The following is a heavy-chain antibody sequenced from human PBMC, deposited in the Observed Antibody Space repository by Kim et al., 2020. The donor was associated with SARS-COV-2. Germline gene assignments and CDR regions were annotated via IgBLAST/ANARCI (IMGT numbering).Heavy chain of an antibody. V-gene: IGHV3-23*01. Sequence: GGSLRLSCAASGFTFSSYAMSWVRQAPGKGLEWVSAISGSGGSTYYADSVKGRFTISRDNSKNTLYLQMNSLRAEDTAAYHCAKDFWGCYSSGFDYWGQGTLVTVSS. J-gene: IGHJ4*02. CDR3: AKDFWGCYSSGFDY. CDR1: GFTFSSYA. D-gene: IGHD3-16*02. CDR2: ISGSGGST.